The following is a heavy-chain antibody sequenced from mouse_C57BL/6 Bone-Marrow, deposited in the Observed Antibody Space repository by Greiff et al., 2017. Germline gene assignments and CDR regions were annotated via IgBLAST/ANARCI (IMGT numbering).Heavy chain of an antibody. CDR3: ARGVPLVDY. J-gene: IGHJ4*01. CDR1: GYAFTNYL. Sequence: QVQLQQSGAELVRPGTSVKVSCKASGYAFTNYLIEWVKQRPGQGLEWIGVINPGSGGTNYNEKFKGKAPLTADKSSSTAYMQLSSLTSEDSAVYFCARGVPLVDYWGQGTSVTVSS. D-gene: IGHD6-1*01. V-gene: IGHV1-54*01. CDR2: INPGSGGT.